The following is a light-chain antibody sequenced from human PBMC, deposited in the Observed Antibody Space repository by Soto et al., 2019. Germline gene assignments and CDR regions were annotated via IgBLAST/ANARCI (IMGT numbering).Light chain of an antibody. CDR1: SSDVGDYNY. CDR2: DVS. Sequence: QSALTQPRSVSGSPGQSVTISCTGTSSDVGDYNYVSWYHQHPGKAPKLMIYDVSKRPSGVPDRFSGSKSGNTASLTISGLQAEDEADYYCCSYAGRFYVFGTGTKLTVL. CDR3: CSYAGRFYV. J-gene: IGLJ1*01. V-gene: IGLV2-11*01.